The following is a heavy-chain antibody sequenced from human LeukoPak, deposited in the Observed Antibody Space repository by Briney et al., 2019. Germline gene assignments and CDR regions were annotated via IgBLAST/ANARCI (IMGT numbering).Heavy chain of an antibody. D-gene: IGHD6-19*01. J-gene: IGHJ4*02. Sequence: SQTLSLTCTVSGGSIISSAYYWSWIRQPPGKGLEWIGYIYYSGSTYYNPSLKGRVTISLDTSKNQFSLKLSSVTAADTAVYYCVRTEVSSGSEDYWGQGTLVTVSS. CDR2: IYYSGST. CDR1: GGSIISSAYY. V-gene: IGHV4-30-4*08. CDR3: VRTEVSSGSEDY.